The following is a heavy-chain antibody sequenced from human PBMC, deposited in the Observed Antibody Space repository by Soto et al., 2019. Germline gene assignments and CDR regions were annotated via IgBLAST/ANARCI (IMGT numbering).Heavy chain of an antibody. V-gene: IGHV4-31*03. J-gene: IGHJ6*02. CDR2: IYYSGSI. CDR3: ARAYGAAGYYYGMDV. D-gene: IGHD6-25*01. Sequence: SETLSLTCTVSGGSISSGGYYWSWIRQHPGKGLEWIGYIYYSGSIYYNPSLKSRVTISVDTSKNQFSLKLSSVTAADTALYYCARAYGAAGYYYGMDVWGQGTTVTVSS. CDR1: GGSISSGGYY.